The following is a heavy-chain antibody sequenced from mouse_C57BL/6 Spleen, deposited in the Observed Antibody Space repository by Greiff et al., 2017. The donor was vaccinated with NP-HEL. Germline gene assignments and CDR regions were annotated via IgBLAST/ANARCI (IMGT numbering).Heavy chain of an antibody. CDR1: GFSFNTYA. V-gene: IGHV10-1*01. CDR2: IRSKSNNYAT. Sequence: EVQVVESGGGLVQPKGSLKLSCAASGFSFNTYAMNWVRQAPGKGLEWVARIRSKSNNYATYYADSVKDRFTISRDDSKSMLYLQMNNLKTEDTAMYYCVRQDYGNYRGFAYWGQGTLVTVSA. J-gene: IGHJ3*01. CDR3: VRQDYGNYRGFAY. D-gene: IGHD2-1*01.